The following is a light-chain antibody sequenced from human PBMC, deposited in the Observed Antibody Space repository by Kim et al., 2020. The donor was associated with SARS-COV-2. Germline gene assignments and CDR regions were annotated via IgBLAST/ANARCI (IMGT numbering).Light chain of an antibody. CDR3: SSYTSSSTLI. CDR1: TRDVGSYNR. J-gene: IGLJ2*01. CDR2: EVS. Sequence: GQSATISWTGPTRDVGSYNRVSWYQQPPGTAPKLIIYEVSDRPSGVPHRFSGSKSGNTASLTISWLQTEDEADYYCSSYTSSSTLIFGGGTKVTVL. V-gene: IGLV2-18*02.